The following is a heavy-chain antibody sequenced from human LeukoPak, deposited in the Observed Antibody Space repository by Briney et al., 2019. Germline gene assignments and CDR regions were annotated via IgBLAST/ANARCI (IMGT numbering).Heavy chain of an antibody. Sequence: GGSLRLSCAASGFTFSSYGMHWVRQAPGKGLEWVAVISYDGSNKYYADSVKGRFTISRDNSKNTLYLQMNSLRAEDTAVYYCARKSGELLLSAFDIWGQGTMVTVSS. CDR2: ISYDGSNK. J-gene: IGHJ3*02. CDR3: ARKSGELLLSAFDI. V-gene: IGHV3-30*03. CDR1: GFTFSSYG. D-gene: IGHD1-26*01.